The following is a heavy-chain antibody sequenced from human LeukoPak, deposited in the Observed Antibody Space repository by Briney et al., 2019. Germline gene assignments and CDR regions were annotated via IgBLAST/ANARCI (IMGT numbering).Heavy chain of an antibody. D-gene: IGHD3-3*01. CDR3: ASETTYDFWSGYYLSY. CDR1: GYTFTSYA. J-gene: IGHJ4*02. CDR2: INAGNGNT. Sequence: ASVKVSCKASGYTFTSYAMHWVRQAPGQRLEWMGWINAGNGNTKYSQKFQGRVTITRDTSASTAYMELSSLRSEDTAVYYCASETTYDFWSGYYLSYWGQGTLVTVSS. V-gene: IGHV1-3*01.